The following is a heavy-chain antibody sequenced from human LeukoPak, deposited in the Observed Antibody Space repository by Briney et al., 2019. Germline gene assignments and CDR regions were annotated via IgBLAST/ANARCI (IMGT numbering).Heavy chain of an antibody. D-gene: IGHD5-24*01. V-gene: IGHV4-59*01. CDR1: GGSISPYY. CDR3: ARADGYYYGMDV. CDR2: IYYSGSI. J-gene: IGHJ6*02. Sequence: PSETLSLTCTVSGGSISPYYWSWIRQPPGKGLEWIGYIYYSGSINYNPSLQSRVTISVDTSKNQFSLKLSSVTAADTAEYYCARADGYYYGMDVWGQGTTVTVSS.